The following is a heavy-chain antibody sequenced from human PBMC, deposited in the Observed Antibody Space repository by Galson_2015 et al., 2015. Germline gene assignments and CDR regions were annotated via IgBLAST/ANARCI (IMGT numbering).Heavy chain of an antibody. J-gene: IGHJ4*02. D-gene: IGHD6-13*01. V-gene: IGHV3-48*02. CDR1: GFTFSSYS. Sequence: SLRLSCAASGFTFSSYSMNWVRQAPGKGLEWVSYISSSSSTIYYADSVKGRFTISRDNAKNSLYLQINSLRDEDTTVYYCASLSSWTIDYWGQGTLVTVSS. CDR3: ASLSSWTIDY. CDR2: ISSSSSTI.